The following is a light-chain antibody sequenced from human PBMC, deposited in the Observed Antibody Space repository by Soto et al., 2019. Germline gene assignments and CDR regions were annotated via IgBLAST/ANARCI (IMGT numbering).Light chain of an antibody. J-gene: IGKJ1*01. CDR2: KAS. CDR1: QTISSW. Sequence: DIQMTQSPSTLSGSVGDRVTITCRASQTISSWLAWYQQKPGKAPKLLIYKASTLKSGVPSRLRGSGSGTGFTITISSLQPDDFETYYCQKYNSYSEAFGQGTKVDIK. V-gene: IGKV1-5*03. CDR3: QKYNSYSEA.